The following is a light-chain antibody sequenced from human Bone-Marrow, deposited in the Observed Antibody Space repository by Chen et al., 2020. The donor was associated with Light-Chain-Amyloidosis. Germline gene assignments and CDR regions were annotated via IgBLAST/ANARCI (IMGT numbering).Light chain of an antibody. CDR3: QAYGSSRSGVDVV. Sequence: QSVLTQPPSVSGAPGQRVTISCTGDSSNIGAVYDVHWYQQLPGTAPKLLIYGNNNRPSGVPGRFSGSKVDTADARDSTGLQAEDEADDYGQAYGSSRSGVDVVLGGGTQLPVL. J-gene: IGLJ2*01. CDR2: GNN. V-gene: IGLV1-40*01. CDR1: SSNIGAVYD.